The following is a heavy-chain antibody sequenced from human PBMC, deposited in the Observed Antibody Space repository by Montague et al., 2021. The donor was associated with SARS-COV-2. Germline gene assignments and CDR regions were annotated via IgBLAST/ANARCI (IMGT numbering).Heavy chain of an antibody. Sequence: SETLSLTCSVSGVSISSGSYYRSWVRQPPGKGLEWIGYVYHTGSTNYNPSLKSRVTLSIDTSKNQFSLNLTSVTAADTAVYYCVREKYYFDDSGSKWGQGTLVTV. CDR3: VREKYYFDDSGSK. CDR2: VYHTGST. V-gene: IGHV4-61*01. J-gene: IGHJ4*02. CDR1: GVSISSGSYY. D-gene: IGHD3-22*01.